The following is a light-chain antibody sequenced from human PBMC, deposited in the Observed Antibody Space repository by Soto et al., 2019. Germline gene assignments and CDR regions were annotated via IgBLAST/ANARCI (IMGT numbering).Light chain of an antibody. Sequence: DIQMTQSPSTLSASVGDRVTITCRASQSISNWLAWYQQKPGKAPKLLIYYASSLASGVPTRFSGSGSGTEYTLTISSLQPVDFATYYGQQYNRSPWTFGQGTKVEIK. J-gene: IGKJ1*01. CDR3: QQYNRSPWT. CDR1: QSISNW. V-gene: IGKV1-5*01. CDR2: YAS.